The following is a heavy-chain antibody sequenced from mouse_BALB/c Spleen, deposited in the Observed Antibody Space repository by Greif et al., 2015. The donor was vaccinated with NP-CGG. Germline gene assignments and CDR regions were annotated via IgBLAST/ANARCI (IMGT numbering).Heavy chain of an antibody. V-gene: IGHV5-6-5*01. Sequence: EVQGVESGGGLVKPGGSLKLSCAASGFTFSSYAMSWVRQTPEKRLEWVASISSGGSTYYPDSVKGRFTISRDNARNILYLQMSSLRSEDTAMYYCARGVLLRLRAMDYWGQGTSVTVSS. CDR2: ISSGGST. CDR3: ARGVLLRLRAMDY. D-gene: IGHD1-2*01. CDR1: GFTFSSYA. J-gene: IGHJ4*01.